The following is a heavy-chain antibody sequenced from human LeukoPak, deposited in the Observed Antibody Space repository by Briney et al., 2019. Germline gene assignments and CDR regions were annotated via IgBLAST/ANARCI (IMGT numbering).Heavy chain of an antibody. V-gene: IGHV3-21*01. CDR3: ARVLGGYCSGTLCAFDI. Sequence: GGSLRLSCAASGFTFSSYSMIWVRRASGKGLEWVSSISSTSTYIYYADSVKGRFTISRDNAKNSLNLQMNSLRAEDTAVYYCARVLGGYCSGTLCAFDIWGQGTMVTVSS. J-gene: IGHJ3*02. CDR2: ISSTSTYI. D-gene: IGHD2-2*01. CDR1: GFTFSSYS.